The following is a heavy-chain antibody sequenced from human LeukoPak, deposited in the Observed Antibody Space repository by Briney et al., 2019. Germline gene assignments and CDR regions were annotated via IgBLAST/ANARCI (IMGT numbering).Heavy chain of an antibody. V-gene: IGHV1-2*02. J-gene: IGHJ4*02. Sequence: ASVKVSCKASGYTFTGYYMHWVRQAPGQGLEWMGWINPNSGGTNYAQKFQGRVTMTRDTSISTAYMELSRLRSDDTAVYYCARVKKEGSTFDYWGQGTLVTVSS. CDR3: ARVKKEGSTFDY. CDR1: GYTFTGYY. CDR2: INPNSGGT.